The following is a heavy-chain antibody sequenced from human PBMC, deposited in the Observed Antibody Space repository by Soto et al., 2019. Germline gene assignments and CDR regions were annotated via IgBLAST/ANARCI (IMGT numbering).Heavy chain of an antibody. V-gene: IGHV4-39*01. D-gene: IGHD2-8*01. Sequence: QLQLQESGPGLVKPSETLSLTCPVSGGSISSSSYYWGWIRQPPGKGLEWIGSIYYSGSTYYNPSLKSRVTIPVATSKNQSSLKLSSVTAAYTAVYYCARPKRFQMGYFHYWGQGTLVTVSS. CDR3: ARPKRFQMGYFHY. CDR1: GGSISSSSYY. J-gene: IGHJ4*02. CDR2: IYYSGST.